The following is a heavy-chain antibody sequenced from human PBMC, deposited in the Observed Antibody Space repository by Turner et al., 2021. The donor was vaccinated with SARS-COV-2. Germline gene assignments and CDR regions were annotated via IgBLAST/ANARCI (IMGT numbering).Heavy chain of an antibody. CDR3: ARDLGGLRFDY. CDR2: IYSGGST. CDR1: GFTVSSNY. V-gene: IGHV3-53*01. D-gene: IGHD2-15*01. Sequence: EVQLVESGGSLIKRGGSLRLSCAASGFTVSSNYMSWVRQAPGRGLEWVSVIYSGGSTCYADSLKGRFTISRDNSKNTLYLQVNGLRAEDTAFYYFARDLGGLRFDYWGHGTLVTVSS. J-gene: IGHJ4*01.